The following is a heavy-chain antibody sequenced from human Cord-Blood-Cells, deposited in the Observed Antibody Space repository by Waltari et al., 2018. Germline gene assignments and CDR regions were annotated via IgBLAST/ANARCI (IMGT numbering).Heavy chain of an antibody. J-gene: IGHJ4*02. CDR2: IYYSGST. V-gene: IGHV4-59*01. Sequence: QVQLQESGPGLVKPSETLSLTCPVAGGPTIRSYWSWIRQPPGKGLEWIGYIYYSGSTNYNPSLKSRVTISVDTSKNQFSLKLSSVTAADTAVYYCARGWYSSGWYYFDYWGQGTLVTVSS. D-gene: IGHD6-19*01. CDR3: ARGWYSSGWYYFDY. CDR1: GGPTIRSY.